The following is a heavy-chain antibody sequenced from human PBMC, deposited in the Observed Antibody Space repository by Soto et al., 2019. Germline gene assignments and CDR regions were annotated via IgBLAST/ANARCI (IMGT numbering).Heavy chain of an antibody. V-gene: IGHV3-30*18. D-gene: IGHD2-15*01. Sequence: GGSLRLSCAASGFTFSSYGMHWVRQAPGKGLEWVAVISYDGSNKYYADSVKGRFTISRDNSKNTLYLQMNSLRAEDTAVYYCAKPDIVVVVAANYFDYWGQGTLVTVSS. CDR3: AKPDIVVVVAANYFDY. CDR1: GFTFSSYG. J-gene: IGHJ4*02. CDR2: ISYDGSNK.